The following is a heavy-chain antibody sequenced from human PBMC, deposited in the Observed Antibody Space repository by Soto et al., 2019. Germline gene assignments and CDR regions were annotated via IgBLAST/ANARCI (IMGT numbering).Heavy chain of an antibody. D-gene: IGHD3-16*01. V-gene: IGHV3-23*01. CDR1: GFTFISYA. Sequence: PGGSLRLSFPASGFTFISYAMSWFRQPPGKGLGWVSAISGSGGSTYYADSVKGRFTISRDNSKNTLYLQMNSLRAEDTAVYYCVRDQGDHVMHFDHWGQGALVTVSS. J-gene: IGHJ4*02. CDR3: VRDQGDHVMHFDH. CDR2: ISGSGGST.